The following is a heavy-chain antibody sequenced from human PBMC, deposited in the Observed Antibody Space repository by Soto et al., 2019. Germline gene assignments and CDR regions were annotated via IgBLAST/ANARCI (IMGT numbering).Heavy chain of an antibody. CDR2: IYPGDSDT. V-gene: IGHV5-51*01. CDR1: GYSFTSYW. Sequence: SGESLKISCKGSGYSFTSYWIGWVRQMPGKGLEWMGIIYPGDSDTRYSPSFQGQVTISADKSISTAYLQWSSLKASDTAMYYCTRLPSPYNWGFDYWGQGTLVTVSS. CDR3: TRLPSPYNWGFDY. J-gene: IGHJ4*02. D-gene: IGHD1-20*01.